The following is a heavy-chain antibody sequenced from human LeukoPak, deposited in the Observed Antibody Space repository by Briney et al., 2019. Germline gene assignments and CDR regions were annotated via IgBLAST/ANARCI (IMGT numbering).Heavy chain of an antibody. Sequence: ASVKVSCKASGGTFSSYAISWVRQAPGQGLEWMGGIIPIFGTANYAQKFQGRVTITADKSTSTAYMELSSLRSEDTAVYYCARAPEDSSGYLDAFDIWGQGTMVTVSS. D-gene: IGHD3-22*01. J-gene: IGHJ3*02. V-gene: IGHV1-69*06. CDR3: ARAPEDSSGYLDAFDI. CDR2: IIPIFGTA. CDR1: GGTFSSYA.